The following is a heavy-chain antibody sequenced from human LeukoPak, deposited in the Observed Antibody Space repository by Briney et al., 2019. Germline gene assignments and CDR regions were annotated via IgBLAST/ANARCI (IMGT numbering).Heavy chain of an antibody. D-gene: IGHD2-2*01. J-gene: IGHJ4*02. Sequence: PGGSLRLSCAASGCTFSSYSMNWVRQAPGKGLEWVSSISSSSSYIYYADSVKGRFTISRDNAKNSLYLQMNSLRAEDTAVYYCARVLEDIVVVPAAMLFDYWGQGTLVTVSS. CDR2: ISSSSSYI. V-gene: IGHV3-21*01. CDR3: ARVLEDIVVVPAAMLFDY. CDR1: GCTFSSYS.